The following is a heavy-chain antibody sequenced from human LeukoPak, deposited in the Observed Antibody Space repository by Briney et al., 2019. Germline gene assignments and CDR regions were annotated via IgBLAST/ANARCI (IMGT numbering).Heavy chain of an antibody. CDR3: ARSYYDILTGYYPRYYFDY. Sequence: PSETLSLTCTVSGGSISSYYGSWIRQPPGKGLEWIGYIYYSGSTNYNPSLKSRGTISVDTSKNPFSLKLSSVTAADTAVYYCARSYYDILTGYYPRYYFDYWGQGTLVTVSS. J-gene: IGHJ4*02. D-gene: IGHD3-9*01. V-gene: IGHV4-59*08. CDR2: IYYSGST. CDR1: GGSISSYY.